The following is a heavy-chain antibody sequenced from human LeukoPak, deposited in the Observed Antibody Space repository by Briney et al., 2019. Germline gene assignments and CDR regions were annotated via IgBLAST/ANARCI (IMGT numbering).Heavy chain of an antibody. CDR1: GFTFSAYT. CDR2: ISASGSTT. D-gene: IGHD2-15*01. Sequence: PGGSLRLSCAASGFTFSAYTMSWVRQAPGKGLEWVSSISASGSTTYYADSVKGRFTISRDNIDSTVYLQMNSLRAEDSALYYCAKGDCSGSGGDCYSPDAFDVWGQGTMVTVSS. J-gene: IGHJ3*01. CDR3: AKGDCSGSGGDCYSPDAFDV. V-gene: IGHV3-23*01.